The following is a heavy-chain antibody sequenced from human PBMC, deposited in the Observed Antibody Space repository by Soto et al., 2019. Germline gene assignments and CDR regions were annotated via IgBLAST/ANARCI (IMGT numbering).Heavy chain of an antibody. D-gene: IGHD6-13*01. CDR1: GFTFSSYS. J-gene: IGHJ4*02. V-gene: IGHV3-21*01. CDR3: ATSSWPYY. CDR2: ISSSSSYI. Sequence: EVQLVESGGGLVKPGGSLSLACAASGFTFSSYSMNWVRQAPGKGLEWVSSISSSSSYIYYADSVKGRFTISRDNAKNSLYLQMNSLRAEDTAVYYCATSSWPYYWGQGTLVTVSS.